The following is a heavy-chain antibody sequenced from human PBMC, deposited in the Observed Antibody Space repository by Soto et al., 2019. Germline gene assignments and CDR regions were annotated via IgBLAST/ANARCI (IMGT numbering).Heavy chain of an antibody. CDR3: ARVSYCSTTSCYSGDSYYFDY. J-gene: IGHJ4*02. Sequence: SETLAVTCAVSGYSISSGYYWGWIRQPPVKGLQWIGSVYHSGNTFYNPSLKSRVTISIDTSRNQVSLKLSSVTAADTAIYYCARVSYCSTTSCYSGDSYYFDYWGRGTMVTVSS. V-gene: IGHV4-38-2*01. D-gene: IGHD2-2*01. CDR2: VYHSGNT. CDR1: GYSISSGYY.